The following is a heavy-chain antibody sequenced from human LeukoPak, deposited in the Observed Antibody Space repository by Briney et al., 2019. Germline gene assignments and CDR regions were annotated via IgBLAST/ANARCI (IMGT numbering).Heavy chain of an antibody. V-gene: IGHV4-39*01. D-gene: IGHD3-22*01. CDR2: IYYSGST. CDR3: ARLPRGLVVDDY. J-gene: IGHJ4*02. Sequence: SETLSLTCTVSGGSISSSSYYWGWIRQPPGRGLEWIGSIYYSGSTYYNPSLKSRVTISVDTSKNQFSLKLSSVTAADTAVYYCARLPRGLVVDDYWGQGTLVTVSS. CDR1: GGSISSSSYY.